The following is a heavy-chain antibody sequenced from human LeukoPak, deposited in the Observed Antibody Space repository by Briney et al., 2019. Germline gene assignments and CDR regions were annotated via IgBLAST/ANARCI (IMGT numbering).Heavy chain of an antibody. V-gene: IGHV3-33*06. CDR1: GFTFSSYG. Sequence: PGRSLRLSSAASGFTFSSYGMHWVRQAPGKGLEWVAVIWYDGSNKYYADSVKGRFTISRDNSKNTLYLQMNSLRAEDTAVYYCAKDHCGGDCYSWDYWGQGTLVTVSS. J-gene: IGHJ4*02. D-gene: IGHD2-21*02. CDR2: IWYDGSNK. CDR3: AKDHCGGDCYSWDY.